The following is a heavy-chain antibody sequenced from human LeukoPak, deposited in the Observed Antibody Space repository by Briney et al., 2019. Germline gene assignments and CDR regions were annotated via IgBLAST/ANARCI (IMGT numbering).Heavy chain of an antibody. J-gene: IGHJ4*02. CDR2: ISYDGSDK. D-gene: IGHD3-10*01. V-gene: IGHV3-30*18. Sequence: GGSLRLSCAASGFTFSNYGMHWVRQAPGKGLDWVAVISYDGSDKYYADSVKGRFTISRDNSKNTLYLQMNSLRAEDTAVYYCAKDKYYYGSGSDFDYWGQGTLVTVSS. CDR3: AKDKYYYGSGSDFDY. CDR1: GFTFSNYG.